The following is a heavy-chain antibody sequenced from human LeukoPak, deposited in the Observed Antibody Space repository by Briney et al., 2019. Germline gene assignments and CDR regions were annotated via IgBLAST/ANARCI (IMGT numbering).Heavy chain of an antibody. V-gene: IGHV4-39*01. CDR3: ARRGNYMDV. CDR2: IYYSGST. Sequence: SETLSLTCTVSGGSISSSSYYWGWIRQPPGKGLEWIGSIYYSGSTYYNPSLKSRVTISVDTSKNQFSLKLSSVTAADTAVYYCARRGNYMDVWGKGTTVTVSS. D-gene: IGHD3-10*01. CDR1: GGSISSSSYY. J-gene: IGHJ6*03.